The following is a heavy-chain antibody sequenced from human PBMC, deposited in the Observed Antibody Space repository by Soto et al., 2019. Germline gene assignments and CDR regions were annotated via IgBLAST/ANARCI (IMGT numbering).Heavy chain of an antibody. CDR2: IYTSGST. Sequence: QVQLQESGPGLVKPSETLSLTCTVSGGSISSYDWSWIRQPAGKGLEWIGRIYTSGSTNYNPSLKSRVTMSVDTSKNQFSLKLSAVTAADTAVYYCARRAAAAGTGGAFDIWGQGTMVTVSS. D-gene: IGHD6-13*01. CDR3: ARRAAAAGTGGAFDI. CDR1: GGSISSYD. J-gene: IGHJ3*02. V-gene: IGHV4-4*07.